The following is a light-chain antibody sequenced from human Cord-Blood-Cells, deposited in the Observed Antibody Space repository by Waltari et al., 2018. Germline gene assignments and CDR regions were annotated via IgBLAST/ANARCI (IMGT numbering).Light chain of an antibody. V-gene: IGKV1-39*01. CDR3: QQCYSTPQT. CDR1: QNISSY. J-gene: IGKJ1*01. CDR2: AAS. Sequence: DIQMTQSPSSLSASVGDRVTITCRASQNISSYLNWYQQKPGKAPKLLIYAASSLQRGVPSRFSGSGSGTDFTLTISSLQPEDFATYYCQQCYSTPQTFGQGTKVEIK.